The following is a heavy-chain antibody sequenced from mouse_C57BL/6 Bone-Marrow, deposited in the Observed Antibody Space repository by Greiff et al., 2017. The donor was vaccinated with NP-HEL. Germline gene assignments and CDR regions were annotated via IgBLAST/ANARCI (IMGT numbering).Heavy chain of an antibody. V-gene: IGHV5-4*03. D-gene: IGHD4-1*01. J-gene: IGHJ4*01. CDR1: GFTFSSYA. Sequence: DVKLVESGGGLVKPGGSLKLSCAASGFTFSSYAMSWVRQTPEKRLEWVATISDGGSYTYYPDNVKGRFTISRDNAKNNLYLQMSHLKSEDTAMYYCASDPLLGYYAMDYWGQGTSVTVSS. CDR2: ISDGGSYT. CDR3: ASDPLLGYYAMDY.